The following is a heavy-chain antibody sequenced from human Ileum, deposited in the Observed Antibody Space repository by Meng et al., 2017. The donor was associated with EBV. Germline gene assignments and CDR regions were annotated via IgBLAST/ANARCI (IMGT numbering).Heavy chain of an antibody. CDR1: GASISMRNW. Sequence: LQEAGPGMVQHAGTLSLTYAVSGASISMRNWWSWVRQPPGKGLEWIGEIYHSGSTNYNPSLKSRVTMSVDKSKNQFSLNLSSVTAADTAVYYCARVGQWLPIDYWGQGTLVTVSS. D-gene: IGHD6-19*01. CDR3: ARVGQWLPIDY. CDR2: IYHSGST. V-gene: IGHV4-4*02. J-gene: IGHJ4*02.